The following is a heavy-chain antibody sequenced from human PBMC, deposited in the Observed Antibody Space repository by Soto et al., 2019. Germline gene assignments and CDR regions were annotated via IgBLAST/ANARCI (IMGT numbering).Heavy chain of an antibody. J-gene: IGHJ6*02. V-gene: IGHV4-34*01. Sequence: PSETVSLTCAVYGGSFSGYYRSWIRQPPGKGLEWIGEINHSGSTNYNPSLKSRVTISVDTSKNQFSLKLSSVTAADTAVYYCARAVFWSGYYPYYYYYGMDVWGQGTTVTVSS. CDR3: ARAVFWSGYYPYYYYYGMDV. CDR1: GGSFSGYY. D-gene: IGHD3-3*01. CDR2: INHSGST.